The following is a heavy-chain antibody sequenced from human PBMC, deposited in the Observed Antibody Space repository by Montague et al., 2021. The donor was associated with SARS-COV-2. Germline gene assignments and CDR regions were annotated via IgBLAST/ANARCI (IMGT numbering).Heavy chain of an antibody. V-gene: IGHV4-61*02. J-gene: IGHJ5*02. CDR1: IGSISSGSYY. CDR2: IYTSGST. D-gene: IGHD6-25*01. Sequence: TLSLTCTVSIGSISSGSYYWSWIRQPAGKGQEWIGRIYTSGSTXYNPSLKSRVTISVDTSKNQFPLKLGSVTAADTAVYYCARDGYSSGWNGLHWFDPWGQGTLVTVSS. CDR3: ARDGYSSGWNGLHWFDP.